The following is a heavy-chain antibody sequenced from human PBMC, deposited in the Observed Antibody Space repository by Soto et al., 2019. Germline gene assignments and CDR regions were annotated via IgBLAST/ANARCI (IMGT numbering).Heavy chain of an antibody. CDR3: TPALTTVTTLGY. D-gene: IGHD4-17*01. V-gene: IGHV3-15*01. CDR2: IRRKTDGETV. CDR1: GFTFTNAW. Sequence: EVQLVESGGGLVKPGGSIRLSCAASGFTFTNAWMSWVRQAPGKGLEWVGRIRRKTDGETVDYAAPVKGRVTISRDXSDPTLYLQRNSLKTEATAVYFCTPALTTVTTLGYWGQGTLVTVSS. J-gene: IGHJ4*02.